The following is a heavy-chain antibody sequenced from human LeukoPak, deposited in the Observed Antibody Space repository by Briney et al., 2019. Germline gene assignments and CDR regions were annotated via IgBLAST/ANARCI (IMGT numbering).Heavy chain of an antibody. CDR2: VYYSGNT. CDR1: AGSISSYY. D-gene: IGHD3-22*01. V-gene: IGHV4-59*01. Sequence: SETLSLTCTVSAGSISSYYWSWIRQPQGKGLEWIGYVYYSGNTKYNPSLKSRVIISVDTSKHQFSLKLSSVTAADTAVYYCARDGPWNSGSYFFDYWGQGTLVTVSS. J-gene: IGHJ4*02. CDR3: ARDGPWNSGSYFFDY.